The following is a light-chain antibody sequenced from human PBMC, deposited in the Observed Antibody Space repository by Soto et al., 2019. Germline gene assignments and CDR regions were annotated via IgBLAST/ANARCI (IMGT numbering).Light chain of an antibody. CDR2: DSS. Sequence: EIVLTQSPAALSVSPGERVTLSCRASQGIGDTLAWYQQKPGQTPRLLIYDSSTRAIGIPIRFSGSRSGTEFILTINGLQFEDFAVYYCQRHNNWPLTFGGGTKVDIK. CDR1: QGIGDT. J-gene: IGKJ4*01. CDR3: QRHNNWPLT. V-gene: IGKV3-15*01.